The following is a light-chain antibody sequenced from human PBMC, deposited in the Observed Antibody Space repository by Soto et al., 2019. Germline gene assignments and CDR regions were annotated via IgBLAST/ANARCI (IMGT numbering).Light chain of an antibody. V-gene: IGKV3-11*01. CDR3: QQRSNWPGT. CDR1: QSVSSS. Sequence: EIVLTQSPATLSLSPGERATLSCRASQSVSSSLAWYQQKPGQAPRLLIYDASNRATGIPVRFSGSGSGTDFTLTISSLDPEDFALYYCQQRSNWPGTFGHGTKVDIK. J-gene: IGKJ1*01. CDR2: DAS.